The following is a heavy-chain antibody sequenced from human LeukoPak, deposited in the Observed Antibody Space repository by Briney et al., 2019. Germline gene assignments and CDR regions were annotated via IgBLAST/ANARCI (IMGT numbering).Heavy chain of an antibody. CDR3: AKDKPKKWELLSAYYFDY. V-gene: IGHV3-23*01. J-gene: IGHJ4*02. Sequence: PGGSLRLSCAASGFTFSNYAMSWVRQAPGKGLEWVSAINDSGGSTYYADSVKGRFTISRDNSKNTLYLQMNSLRAEDTAVYYCAKDKPKKWELLSAYYFDYWGQGTLVTVSS. D-gene: IGHD1-26*01. CDR2: INDSGGST. CDR1: GFTFSNYA.